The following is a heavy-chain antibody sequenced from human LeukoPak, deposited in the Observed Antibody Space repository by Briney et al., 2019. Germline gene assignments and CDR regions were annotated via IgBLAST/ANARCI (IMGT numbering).Heavy chain of an antibody. CDR3: ARASSNQLAGYLPDGFDI. V-gene: IGHV3-30*03. D-gene: IGHD3-9*01. CDR2: ISYDGSNK. CDR1: GFTFSGYG. J-gene: IGHJ3*02. Sequence: GRSLRLSCAASGFTFSGYGMHWVRQTPGKGLEWVATISYDGSNKYYADSVKGRFTVSRDNSKNTLYLQMSSLRAEDTAVYYCARASSNQLAGYLPDGFDIWGQGTMVTVSS.